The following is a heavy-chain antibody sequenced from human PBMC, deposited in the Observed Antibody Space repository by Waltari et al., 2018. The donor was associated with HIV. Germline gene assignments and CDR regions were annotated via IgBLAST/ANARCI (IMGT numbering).Heavy chain of an antibody. J-gene: IGHJ4*02. CDR3: IRNQVFYFDY. V-gene: IGHV3-49*04. CDR1: GLNLVAYS. D-gene: IGHD3-10*01. Sequence: EVKLVESGGGLAQPGRSLRLSVVGSGLNLVAYSVSGVRQAPGKRLEWVGFIRSKPHGGTTEYAASVKGRFSISRDDSNNIAYLQMNSLTVEDTAVYYCIRNQVFYFDYWGQGALVTVSS. CDR2: IRSKPHGGTT.